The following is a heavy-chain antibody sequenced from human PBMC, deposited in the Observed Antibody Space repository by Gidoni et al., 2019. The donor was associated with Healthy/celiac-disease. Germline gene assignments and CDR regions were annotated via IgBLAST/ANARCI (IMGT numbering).Heavy chain of an antibody. CDR2: ISSSSSYI. CDR3: ARLTPGGIFGGHFDY. V-gene: IGHV3-21*01. CDR1: GFTFSSYS. Sequence: EVQLVESGGGLVKPGGSLSLSCAASGFTFSSYSMNWVRQAPGKGLEWVSSISSSSSYIDYAESVKGRFTSSRDNAKNSLYLQMNSLRAEDTAVYYCARLTPGGIFGGHFDYWGQGTLVTVSS. J-gene: IGHJ4*02. D-gene: IGHD3-3*01.